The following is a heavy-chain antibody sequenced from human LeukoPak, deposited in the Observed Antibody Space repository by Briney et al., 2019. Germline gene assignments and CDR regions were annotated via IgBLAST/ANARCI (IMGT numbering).Heavy chain of an antibody. CDR3: ARGEWSSSPFDY. D-gene: IGHD6-6*01. CDR1: GFTFSSYH. CDR2: ISSSSSTI. Sequence: GGSLRLSCVVSGFTFSSYHMNWVRQAPGKGLEWVSYISSSSSTIYYADSVKGRFTISRDNAKNSLYLQMNGLRAEDTAVYYCARGEWSSSPFDYWGQGTLVTVSS. V-gene: IGHV3-48*01. J-gene: IGHJ4*02.